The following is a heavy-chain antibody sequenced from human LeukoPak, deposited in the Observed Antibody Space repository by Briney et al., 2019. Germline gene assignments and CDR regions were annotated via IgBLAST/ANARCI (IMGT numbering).Heavy chain of an antibody. V-gene: IGHV1-2*02. CDR2: INPNSGAT. D-gene: IGHD6-13*01. CDR1: GYTFTDYY. Sequence: ASVKVSRKASGYTFTDYYMHWVRQAPGQGLEWMGWINPNSGATSYAQKFQGRVTMTRDTSISTAYMELSRLRSDDTAVYYCARGVPRALSYTSSCNFDYWGQGTLVTVSS. J-gene: IGHJ4*02. CDR3: ARGVPRALSYTSSCNFDY.